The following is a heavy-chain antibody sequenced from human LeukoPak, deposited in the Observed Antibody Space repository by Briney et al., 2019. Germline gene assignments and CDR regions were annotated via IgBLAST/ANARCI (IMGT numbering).Heavy chain of an antibody. CDR2: ISPTTAYI. CDR3: AREDYGPDY. J-gene: IGHJ4*02. CDR1: GFNFSAYT. Sequence: GGSLRLSCATSGFNFSAYTMNWVRQAPGKGLDWVSSISPTTAYIHYADSMKGRFTISRDNARRSLSLQMNSLRVEDTAMYYCAREDYGPDYWGQGTLVTVSS. V-gene: IGHV3-21*01. D-gene: IGHD3-16*01.